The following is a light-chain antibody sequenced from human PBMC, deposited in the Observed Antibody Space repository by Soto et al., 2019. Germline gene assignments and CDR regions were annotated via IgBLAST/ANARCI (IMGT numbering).Light chain of an antibody. CDR3: QQCSNWPIT. J-gene: IGKJ5*01. CDR1: QSVSSN. CDR2: GAS. Sequence: EIVMTQSPATLSVSPGERATLSCRASQSVSSNLAWYQQKAGQAPRLLIYGASTRATGIPARFSGSGSGTEFTLTISSLQSEDFAVYYCQQCSNWPITFGQGTRLEI. V-gene: IGKV3-15*01.